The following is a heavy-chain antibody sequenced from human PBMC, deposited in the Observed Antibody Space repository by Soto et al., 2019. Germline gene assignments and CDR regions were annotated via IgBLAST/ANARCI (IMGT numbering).Heavy chain of an antibody. V-gene: IGHV3-13*01. CDR3: ARGIGGYYDSSGYPVDYWYFDL. CDR1: GFTFSSYD. D-gene: IGHD3-22*01. CDR2: IGTAGDT. J-gene: IGHJ2*01. Sequence: EVQLVESGGGLVQPGGSLRLSCAASGFTFSSYDMHWVRQATGKGLEWVSAIGTAGDTYYPGSVKGRFTISRENAKNSLYLQMNSVRAGDTAVYYCARGIGGYYDSSGYPVDYWYFDLWGRGTLFTVSS.